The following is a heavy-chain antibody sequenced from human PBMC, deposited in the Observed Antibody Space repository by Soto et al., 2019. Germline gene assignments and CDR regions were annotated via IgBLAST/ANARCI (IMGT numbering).Heavy chain of an antibody. D-gene: IGHD6-13*01. CDR3: ARVYSSSKYIPAGITSDYYYYYGMDV. Sequence: GGSLRLSCAASGFTFSSYSMNWVRQAPGKGLEWVSYISSSSSTIYYADSVKGRFTISRDNAKNSLYLQMNSLRDEDTAVYYCARVYSSSKYIPAGITSDYYYYYGMDVWGQGTTVTVSS. J-gene: IGHJ6*02. CDR2: ISSSSSTI. CDR1: GFTFSSYS. V-gene: IGHV3-48*02.